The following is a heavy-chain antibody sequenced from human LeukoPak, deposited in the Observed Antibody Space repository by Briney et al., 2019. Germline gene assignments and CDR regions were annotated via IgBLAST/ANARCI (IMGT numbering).Heavy chain of an antibody. CDR1: GGSFSGYY. J-gene: IGHJ4*02. Sequence: SETLSLTCAVYGGSFSGYYWSWIRQPPGKGLEWIGEINHSGSTNYNPSLKSRVTISVDTSKNQFSLKLSSVTAADTAVYYCARGGFSGWYPILFDYWGQGTLVTVSS. CDR2: INHSGST. CDR3: ARGGFSGWYPILFDY. D-gene: IGHD6-19*01. V-gene: IGHV4-34*01.